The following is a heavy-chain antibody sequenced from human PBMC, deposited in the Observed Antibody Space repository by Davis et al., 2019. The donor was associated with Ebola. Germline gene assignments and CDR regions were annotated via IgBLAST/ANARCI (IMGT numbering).Heavy chain of an antibody. Sequence: ASVKVSCRASGYTFTSYGISWVRQAPGQGLEWMGWISAYNGNTNYAQKLQGRVTMTTDTSTSTAYMELRSLRSDDTAVYYCARDVRFLEWLLLSYYYGMDVWGQGTTVTVSS. CDR3: ARDVRFLEWLLLSYYYGMDV. V-gene: IGHV1-18*01. CDR2: ISAYNGNT. D-gene: IGHD3-3*01. J-gene: IGHJ6*02. CDR1: GYTFTSYG.